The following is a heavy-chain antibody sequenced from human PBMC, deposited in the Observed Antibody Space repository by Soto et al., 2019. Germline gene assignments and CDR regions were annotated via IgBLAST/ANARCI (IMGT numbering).Heavy chain of an antibody. J-gene: IGHJ6*02. Sequence: GSLRLSCAASGSTFNIYALHWVRQAPGKGLEWVAVISFDGTKKYYSDSVKGRFTVSRDNLKNTLYLQMNNLRVEDAALYFCAREDDYGYRYINYGLDVWGQGTTVTVSS. CDR2: ISFDGTKK. CDR3: AREDDYGYRYINYGLDV. CDR1: GSTFNIYA. D-gene: IGHD4-17*01. V-gene: IGHV3-30-3*01.